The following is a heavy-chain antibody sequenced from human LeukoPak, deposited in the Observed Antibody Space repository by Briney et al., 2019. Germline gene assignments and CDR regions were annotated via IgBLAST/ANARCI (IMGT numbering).Heavy chain of an antibody. V-gene: IGHV3-30*02. CDR3: ARDVKTYTSGSYDY. Sequence: PGGSLRLSCGASGFTFSSYGMHWVRQAPGKGLEWVSFIRYDGTNKYYADSVKGRFTISRDNAKNSLYLQMDSLRAEDTAFYYCARDVKTYTSGSYDYWGQGTLVTVSS. J-gene: IGHJ4*02. D-gene: IGHD3-10*01. CDR1: GFTFSSYG. CDR2: IRYDGTNK.